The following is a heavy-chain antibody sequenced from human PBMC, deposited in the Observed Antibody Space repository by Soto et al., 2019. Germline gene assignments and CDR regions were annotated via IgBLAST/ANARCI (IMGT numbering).Heavy chain of an antibody. CDR2: IIPILGIA. D-gene: IGHD3-9*01. Sequence: QVQLVQSGAEVKKPGSSVKVSCKASGGSSYTISWVRQAPGQGLEWMGRIIPILGIANYAQKFQGRVTITADKSTSTAYMELSSLISEDTAVYYCPCGHFDWFYFDYWGQGTLVTVSS. J-gene: IGHJ4*02. CDR1: GGSSYT. CDR3: PCGHFDWFYFDY. V-gene: IGHV1-69*02.